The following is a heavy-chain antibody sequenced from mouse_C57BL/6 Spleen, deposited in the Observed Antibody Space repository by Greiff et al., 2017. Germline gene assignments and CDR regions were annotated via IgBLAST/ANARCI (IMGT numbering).Heavy chain of an antibody. Sequence: EVMLVESGEGLVKPGGSLKLSCAASGFTFSSYAMSWVRQTPEKRLEWVAYISSGGDYLYSADTVKGRFTISRDNARNTLYLQMSSLKSEDTAMYYCTREGYYGSSYYFDYWGQGTTLTVSS. D-gene: IGHD1-1*01. CDR3: TREGYYGSSYYFDY. V-gene: IGHV5-9-1*02. CDR2: ISSGGDYL. CDR1: GFTFSSYA. J-gene: IGHJ2*01.